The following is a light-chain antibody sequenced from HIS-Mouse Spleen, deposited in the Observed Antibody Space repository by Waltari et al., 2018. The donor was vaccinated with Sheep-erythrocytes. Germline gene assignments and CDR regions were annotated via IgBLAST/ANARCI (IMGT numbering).Light chain of an antibody. CDR2: EGS. CDR1: SRACGSYNL. V-gene: IGLV2-23*01. J-gene: IGLJ2*01. CDR3: CSYAGSSTYVV. Sequence: QSALPQPASVSGSPAQSITIPFTGTSRACGSYNLVSWYQQHSGKAPKLVIYEGSTRPSGVSNRFSGSKSGNTASLTISGLQAEDEADYYCCSYAGSSTYVVFGGGTKLTVL.